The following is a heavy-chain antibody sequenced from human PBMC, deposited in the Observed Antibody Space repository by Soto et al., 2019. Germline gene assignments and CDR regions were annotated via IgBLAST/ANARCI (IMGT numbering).Heavy chain of an antibody. V-gene: IGHV3-23*01. CDR1: GFTFSNYA. J-gene: IGHJ3*02. Sequence: EVQLLESGGGLVQPGGSLRLSCAASGFTFSNYAMNWVRQAPGKGLEWVSAISGSGGSTYYADSVKGRFTISRDNSKNTLYLQMNSLRAEDTAVYYCAKGLNWNYGIDPFDIWGQGTMVTVSS. D-gene: IGHD1-7*01. CDR3: AKGLNWNYGIDPFDI. CDR2: ISGSGGST.